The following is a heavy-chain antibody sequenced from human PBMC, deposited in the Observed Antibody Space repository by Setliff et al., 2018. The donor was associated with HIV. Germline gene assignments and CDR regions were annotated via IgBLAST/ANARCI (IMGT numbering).Heavy chain of an antibody. D-gene: IGHD2-21*01. V-gene: IGHV4-39*01. J-gene: IGHJ5*02. CDR3: ARGGRDGIA. CDR1: GGAISSSYYY. CDR2: ISYTGKS. Sequence: SETLSLTCTVSGGAISSSYYYWGWIRQPPGKGLQWIGSISYTGKSYYNPALKRRVTVSVDTSKNQFSLKLNSVTAADTAVYYCARGGRDGIAWGQGTLVTVSS.